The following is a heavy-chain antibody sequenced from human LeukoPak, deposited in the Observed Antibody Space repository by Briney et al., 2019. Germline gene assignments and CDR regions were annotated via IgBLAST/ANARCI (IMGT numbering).Heavy chain of an antibody. CDR1: GGSISSSN. D-gene: IGHD1-7*01. Sequence: PSETLSLTCAVSGGSISSSNWWSWVRPPPRKGLEWISAISGIGGSTYYADSVKGRFTISRDNSKNTLYLQMNSLRAEDTALYYCATGITTAKGNWGQGTLVTVSS. V-gene: IGHV3-23*01. CDR3: ATGITTAKGN. J-gene: IGHJ4*02. CDR2: ISGIGGST.